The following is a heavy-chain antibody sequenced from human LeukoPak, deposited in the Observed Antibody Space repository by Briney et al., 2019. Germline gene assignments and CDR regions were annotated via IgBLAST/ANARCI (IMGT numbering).Heavy chain of an antibody. V-gene: IGHV4-59*01. CDR2: IYYSGST. CDR3: ARGGGQSYYYYYMDV. Sequence: SETLSLTCTVSGGSISSYYWSWIRQPPGKGLEWIGYIYYSGSTNYNPSLKSRVTISVDTSKNQFSLKLSSVTAADTAVYYCARGGGQSYYYYYMDVWGKGTTVTVSS. CDR1: GGSISSYY. J-gene: IGHJ6*03. D-gene: IGHD2-15*01.